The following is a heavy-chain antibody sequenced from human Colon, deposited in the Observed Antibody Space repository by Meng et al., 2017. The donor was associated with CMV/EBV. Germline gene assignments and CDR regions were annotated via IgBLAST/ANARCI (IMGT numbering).Heavy chain of an antibody. D-gene: IGHD3-22*01. CDR2: INPNSGDT. CDR3: ARPEHYYHTSGYPGDYFDY. J-gene: IGHJ4*02. CDR1: GISFPGHY. Sequence: QVQLVQSGAEVKTPGASVKVSCKASGISFPGHYIHWVRQAPGQGLEWMGRINPNSGDTIFAQNFQGRLTMTRDSSISTAYMELTSLTSDDTAVYYCARPEHYYHTSGYPGDYFDYWGQGTLVTVS. V-gene: IGHV1-2*06.